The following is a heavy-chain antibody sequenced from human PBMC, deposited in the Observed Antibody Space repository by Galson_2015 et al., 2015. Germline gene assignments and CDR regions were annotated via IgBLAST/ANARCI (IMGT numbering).Heavy chain of an antibody. D-gene: IGHD1-26*01. Sequence: QSGAEVKKPGESLEISCKASGYSFSIYWIGWVRQEPGEGLELVGIIYPSDSETRYSPSFQGHVTISADTSINTAYLQWNSLQTSDTAMYYCVRRPLYSGSYFGYFDYWGQGTLVTVSP. J-gene: IGHJ4*02. CDR3: VRRPLYSGSYFGYFDY. CDR2: IYPSDSET. CDR1: GYSFSIYW. V-gene: IGHV5-51*01.